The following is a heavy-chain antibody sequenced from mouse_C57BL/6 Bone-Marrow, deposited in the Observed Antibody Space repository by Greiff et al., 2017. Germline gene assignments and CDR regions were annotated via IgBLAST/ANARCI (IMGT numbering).Heavy chain of an antibody. J-gene: IGHJ3*01. D-gene: IGHD2-3*01. CDR2: IDPSDSYT. Sequence: VQLQQPGAELVMPGASVKLSCKASGYTFTSYWMHWVKQRPGQGLEWIGEIDPSDSYTNYNQKFKGKSTLTVDKSSSTAYMQLSSLTSEDSAVYYCAIDGYTWFAYWGQGTLGTVSA. V-gene: IGHV1-69*01. CDR3: AIDGYTWFAY. CDR1: GYTFTSYW.